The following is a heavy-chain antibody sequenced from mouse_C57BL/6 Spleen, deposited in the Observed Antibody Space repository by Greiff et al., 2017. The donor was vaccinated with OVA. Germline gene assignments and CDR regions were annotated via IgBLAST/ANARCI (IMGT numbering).Heavy chain of an antibody. CDR2: IWSGGGT. V-gene: IGHV2-9-1*01. CDR3: DNYDYGGFAY. Sequence: VQLKESGPGLVAPSQSLSITCTVSGFSLTSYAIIWVRQPPGKGLEWLGVIWSGGGTNYNSALKSRLSISKDNSKSQVFLKMNSLQTDDTARYYCDNYDYGGFAYWGQGTLVTVSA. D-gene: IGHD2-4*01. CDR1: GFSLTSYA. J-gene: IGHJ3*01.